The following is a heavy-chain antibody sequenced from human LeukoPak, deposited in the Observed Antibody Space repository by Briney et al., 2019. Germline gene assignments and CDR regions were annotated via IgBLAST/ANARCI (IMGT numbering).Heavy chain of an antibody. CDR3: AKDPKVGATIGYFDY. CDR1: GFTFSAYG. J-gene: IGHJ4*02. CDR2: ISGSGGST. D-gene: IGHD1-26*01. Sequence: GGSLRLSCAASGFTFSAYGMHWVRQAPGKGLEWVSAISGSGGSTYYADSVKGRFTISRDNSKNTLYLQMNSLRAEDTAVYYCAKDPKVGATIGYFDYWGQGTLVTVSS. V-gene: IGHV3-23*01.